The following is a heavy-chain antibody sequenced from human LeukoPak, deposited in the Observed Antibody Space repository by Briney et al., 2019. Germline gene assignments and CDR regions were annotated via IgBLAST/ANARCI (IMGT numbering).Heavy chain of an antibody. V-gene: IGHV4-34*01. J-gene: IGHJ4*02. D-gene: IGHD6-13*01. CDR1: GGSFSGYY. Sequence: PSETLSLTCAVYGGSFSGYYWSWIRQPPGKGLEWIGEINHSGSTNYNPSLKSRVTISVDTSKNQFSLKLSSVTAADTAVYYCARDSRRFDYWGQGTLVAVSS. CDR3: ARDSRRFDY. CDR2: INHSGST.